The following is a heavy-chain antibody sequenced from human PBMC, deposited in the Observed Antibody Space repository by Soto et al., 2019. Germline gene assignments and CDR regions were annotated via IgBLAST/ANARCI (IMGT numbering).Heavy chain of an antibody. CDR3: ANPTEGQQLAYYGMDV. V-gene: IGHV3-23*01. CDR2: ISGSGGST. CDR1: GFTFSSYA. J-gene: IGHJ6*02. D-gene: IGHD6-13*01. Sequence: GGSLRLSCAASGFTFSSYAMSWVRQAPGKGLEWVSAISGSGGSTYYADSVKGRFTISRDNSKNTLYLQMNSLRAEDTAVYYCANPTEGQQLAYYGMDVWGQGTTVTVSS.